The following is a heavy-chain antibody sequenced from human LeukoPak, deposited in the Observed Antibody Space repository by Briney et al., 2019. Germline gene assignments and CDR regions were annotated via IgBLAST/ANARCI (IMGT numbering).Heavy chain of an antibody. Sequence: GGSLRLSCGASGFTFRNYWMHWVRQGPGKGLVWVARIDNDGSSTIYADSVKGRFTISRDNAKNTLYLQMNSLRAEDTTVYYCARGGIWNGFDYWGQGTLVTVSS. CDR3: ARGGIWNGFDY. CDR1: GFTFRNYW. J-gene: IGHJ4*02. CDR2: IDNDGSST. V-gene: IGHV3-74*01. D-gene: IGHD1-1*01.